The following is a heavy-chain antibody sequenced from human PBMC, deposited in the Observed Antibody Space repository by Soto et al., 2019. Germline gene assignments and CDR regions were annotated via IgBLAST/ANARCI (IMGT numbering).Heavy chain of an antibody. J-gene: IGHJ4*02. CDR3: ARDKGRARSYYFDY. Sequence: EVQLVESGGGLVQPGGSLRLSCAASGFTFSSYWMSWVRQAPGKGLEWVANIKQDGSEKYYVDSVKGRFTISRDNAKNSLYLQMNSLRAEDTAVYYCARDKGRARSYYFDYWGQGTLVTVSS. D-gene: IGHD2-15*01. V-gene: IGHV3-7*01. CDR1: GFTFSSYW. CDR2: IKQDGSEK.